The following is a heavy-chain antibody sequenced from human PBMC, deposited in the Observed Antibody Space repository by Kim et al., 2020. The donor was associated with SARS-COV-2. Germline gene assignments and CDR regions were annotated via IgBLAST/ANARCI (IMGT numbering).Heavy chain of an antibody. CDR3: ARPDRGSGWYVIGY. D-gene: IGHD6-19*01. Sequence: SETLSLTCTVSGGSISSSSYYWGWIRQPPGKGLEWIGSIYYSGSTYYNPSLKSRVTISVDTSKNQFSLKLSSVTAADTAVYYCARPDRGSGWYVIGYWGHGTLVTVSS. CDR1: GGSISSSSYY. V-gene: IGHV4-39*01. CDR2: IYYSGST. J-gene: IGHJ4*01.